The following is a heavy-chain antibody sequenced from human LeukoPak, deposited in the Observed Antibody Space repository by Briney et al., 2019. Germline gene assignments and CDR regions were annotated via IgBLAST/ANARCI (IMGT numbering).Heavy chain of an antibody. V-gene: IGHV3-74*01. J-gene: IGHJ5*02. CDR2: ISSYGSST. CDR3: ARDLSNTNWFDP. CDR1: GLSFSTSW. Sequence: GESLRLPCAVSGLSFSTSWMDWVRQAPGKGLVWVSRISSYGSSTNYADSVKGRFTISRDNAKNTLYLQMNSLRAEDTAVYYCARDLSNTNWFDPWGQGTLVTVSS.